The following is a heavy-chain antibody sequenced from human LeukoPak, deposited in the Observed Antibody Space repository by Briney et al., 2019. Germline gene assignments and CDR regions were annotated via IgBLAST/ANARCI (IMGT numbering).Heavy chain of an antibody. D-gene: IGHD6-19*01. CDR3: ARDQGIAVAGTSDYFDY. V-gene: IGHV3-30-3*01. CDR2: ISYDGSNK. CDR1: GFTFNSYA. J-gene: IGHJ4*02. Sequence: PGGSLRLSCAASGFTFNSYAMHWVRQAPGKGLEWVAVISYDGSNKYYADSVKGRFTISRDNSKNTLYLQMNSLRAEGTAVYYCARDQGIAVAGTSDYFDYWGQGTLVTVSS.